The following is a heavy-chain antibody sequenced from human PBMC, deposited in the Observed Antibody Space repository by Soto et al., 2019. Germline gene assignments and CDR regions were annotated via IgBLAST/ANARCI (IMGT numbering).Heavy chain of an antibody. D-gene: IGHD1-1*01. CDR1: GGSISSSYY. Sequence: PSETLSLTCTVSGGSISSSYYWSWIRQPPGKGLEWSGYIYYSGSTSYNPSLKSRVTISVDTSKNQFALRLSSVTAADTAVYYCAREVQYWFDPWGQGTLVTVSS. CDR3: AREVQYWFDP. V-gene: IGHV4-59*01. J-gene: IGHJ5*02. CDR2: IYYSGST.